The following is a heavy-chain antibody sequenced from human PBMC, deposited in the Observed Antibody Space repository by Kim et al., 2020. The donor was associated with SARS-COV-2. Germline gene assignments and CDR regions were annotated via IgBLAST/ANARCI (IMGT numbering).Heavy chain of an antibody. CDR1: GFTFSNYA. CDR2: ISSSGGST. J-gene: IGHJ4*02. D-gene: IGHD3-10*01. CDR3: SEVQITLVRGAIDY. Sequence: GGSLRLSCAASGFTFSNYAMSWGRQAPGKGLEWVSVISSSGGSTYYEESVRGRCTITRDYSKNTQYLQIYSLRAEEAAVYYCSEVQITLVRGAIDYWGQG. V-gene: IGHV3-23*01.